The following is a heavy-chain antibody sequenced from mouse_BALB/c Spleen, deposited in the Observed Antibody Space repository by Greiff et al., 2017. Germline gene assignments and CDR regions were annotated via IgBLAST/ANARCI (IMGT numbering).Heavy chain of an antibody. Sequence: EVQLVESGGGLVQPGGSMKLSCVASGFTFSNYWMNWVRQSPEKGLEWVAEIRLKSNNYATHYAESVKGRFTISRDDSKSSVYLQMNNLRAEDTGIYYCTRGPNYFDYWGQGTTLTVSS. CDR1: GFTFSNYW. J-gene: IGHJ2*01. CDR2: IRLKSNNYAT. CDR3: TRGPNYFDY. V-gene: IGHV6-6*02.